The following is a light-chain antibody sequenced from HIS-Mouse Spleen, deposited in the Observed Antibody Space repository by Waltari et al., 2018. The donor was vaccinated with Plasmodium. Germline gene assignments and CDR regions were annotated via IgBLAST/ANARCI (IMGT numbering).Light chain of an antibody. J-gene: IGLJ3*02. V-gene: IGLV3-10*01. CDR1: ALPKTY. CDR2: EDS. CDR3: YSTDSSGNHRV. Sequence: SYELTQPPSVSVSPGQTARITCPGDALPKTYSYCYQHKSGQAPVLVIYEDSKRPSGIPERFSGSSSGTMATLTISGAQVEDEADYYCYSTDSSGNHRVFGGGTKLTVL.